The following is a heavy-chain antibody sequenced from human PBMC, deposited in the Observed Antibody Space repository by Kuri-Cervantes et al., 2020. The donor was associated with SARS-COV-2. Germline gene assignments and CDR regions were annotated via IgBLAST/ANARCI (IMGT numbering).Heavy chain of an antibody. CDR1: GYTLTGLS. CDR2: FDPEDGET. CDR3: ATASAVVVQTNWFDP. J-gene: IGHJ5*02. Sequence: ASAKVSCKVSGYTLTGLSMHWGRQAPGKRLEGMGGFDPEDGETSYAQKFKGRVTMTEDTSTDTAYMELSSLRSEDTAVYYCATASAVVVQTNWFDPWGQGTLVTVSS. V-gene: IGHV1-24*01. D-gene: IGHD2-2*01.